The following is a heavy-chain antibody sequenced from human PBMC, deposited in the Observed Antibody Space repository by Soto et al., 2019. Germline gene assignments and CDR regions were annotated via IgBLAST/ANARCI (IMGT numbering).Heavy chain of an antibody. Sequence: SVKVSCRASGGTFSSYAISWVRQAPGQGLEWMGGIIPIFGTANYAQKFQGRVTITADESTSTAYMELSSLRSEDTAVYYCVYCSSTSCYGGWFDPWGQGTLVTVSS. CDR2: IIPIFGTA. D-gene: IGHD2-2*01. CDR1: GGTFSSYA. CDR3: VYCSSTSCYGGWFDP. J-gene: IGHJ5*02. V-gene: IGHV1-69*13.